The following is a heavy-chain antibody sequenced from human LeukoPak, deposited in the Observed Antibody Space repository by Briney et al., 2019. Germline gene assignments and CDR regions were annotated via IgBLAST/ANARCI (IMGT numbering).Heavy chain of an antibody. D-gene: IGHD3-10*01. CDR1: GYTFTSYG. CDR3: ARAARFGELSSPTSNSGYYYMDV. Sequence: GASVKVSCKTSGYTFTSYGISWVRQAPGQGLEWMGWISAYNGNTNYAQKLQGRVTMTTDTSTSTAYMELRSLRSDDTAVYYCARAARFGELSSPTSNSGYYYMDVWGKGTTVTVSS. J-gene: IGHJ6*03. CDR2: ISAYNGNT. V-gene: IGHV1-18*01.